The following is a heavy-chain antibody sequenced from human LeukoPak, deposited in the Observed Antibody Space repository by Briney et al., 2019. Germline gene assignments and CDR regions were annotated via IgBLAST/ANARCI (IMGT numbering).Heavy chain of an antibody. J-gene: IGHJ4*02. V-gene: IGHV1-2*02. Sequence: ASVNVSCKSSGYTFTGYYMHWVRQAPGQGLEWMGWINPNSGGTNYAQKFQGRVTMTRDTSISTAYMELSRLRSDDTAVYYCARVQYPIAAAGTRGFFDYWGQGTLVTVSS. CDR2: INPNSGGT. CDR1: GYTFTGYY. D-gene: IGHD6-13*01. CDR3: ARVQYPIAAAGTRGFFDY.